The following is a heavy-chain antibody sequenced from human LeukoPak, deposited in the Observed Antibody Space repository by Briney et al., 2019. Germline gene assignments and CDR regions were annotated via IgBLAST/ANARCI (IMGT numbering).Heavy chain of an antibody. Sequence: ASVKVSCKASLYTLTSYYMHSVRQAPGQGREWMGIINPSGGSTSYAQKFQGRVTMTRDTSTSTVYMELSSLRSEDTAVYYCAREGRRYCSSTSCYNDYWGQGTLVTVSS. CDR2: INPSGGST. V-gene: IGHV1-46*03. CDR1: LYTLTSYY. CDR3: AREGRRYCSSTSCYNDY. D-gene: IGHD2-2*02. J-gene: IGHJ4*02.